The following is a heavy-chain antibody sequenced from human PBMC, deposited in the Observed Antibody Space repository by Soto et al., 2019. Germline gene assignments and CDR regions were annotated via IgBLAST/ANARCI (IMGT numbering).Heavy chain of an antibody. J-gene: IGHJ5*02. CDR2: IPYSGGP. D-gene: IGHD3-10*02. V-gene: IGHV4-59*01. Sequence: SCTVAEGSMIDFCCSWIRKPPGKGLEWIGYIPYSGGPTYTPSLKSRVSIAIDTSRNQFSLRLTSVTTADTAVYYCAASEVGLISVLGTWGQGTQVTVSS. CDR1: EGSMIDFC. CDR3: AASEVGLISVLGT.